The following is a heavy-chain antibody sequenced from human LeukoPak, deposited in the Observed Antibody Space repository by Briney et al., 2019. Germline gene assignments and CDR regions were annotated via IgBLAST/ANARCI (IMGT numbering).Heavy chain of an antibody. V-gene: IGHV3-33*06. J-gene: IGHJ4*02. CDR2: IWYDGSNK. CDR3: AKRVGWEYQLPFDY. D-gene: IGHD2-2*01. Sequence: GGSLRLSCAASGFTFSSYGMHWVRQAPGKGLEWVAVIWYDGSNKYYADSVKGRFTISRDNSKNTLYLQMNSLRAEDTAVYYCAKRVGWEYQLPFDYWGQGTLVTVSS. CDR1: GFTFSSYG.